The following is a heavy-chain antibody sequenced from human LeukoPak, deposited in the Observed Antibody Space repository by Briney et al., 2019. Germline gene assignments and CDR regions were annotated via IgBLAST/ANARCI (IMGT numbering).Heavy chain of an antibody. D-gene: IGHD2-2*02. J-gene: IGHJ4*02. V-gene: IGHV4-38-2*01. CDR2: IYHSGST. CDR3: ARLLRYCSSTSCYTDFDY. CDR1: GYSISSGYY. Sequence: SETLSLTCAVSGYSISSGYYWGWIRQPPGKGLEWIGSIYHSGSTYYNPSLKSRVTISVDTSKNLFSLKLSSVTAADTAVYYCARLLRYCSSTSCYTDFDYWGQGTLVTVSS.